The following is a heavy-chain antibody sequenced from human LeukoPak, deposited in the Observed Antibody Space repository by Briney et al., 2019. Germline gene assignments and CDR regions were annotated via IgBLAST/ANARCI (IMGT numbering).Heavy chain of an antibody. CDR2: INHSGST. D-gene: IGHD5-18*01. CDR1: GGSFSGYY. CDR3: ARVQLWVYYYMDV. J-gene: IGHJ6*03. Sequence: SETLSLTCAVYGGSFSGYYWSWIRQPPGKGLEWIGEINHSGSTTYNPSLKSRVTISVDTSKNQFSLKPSSVTAADTAVYYCARVQLWVYYYMDVWGKGTTVTVSS. V-gene: IGHV4-34*01.